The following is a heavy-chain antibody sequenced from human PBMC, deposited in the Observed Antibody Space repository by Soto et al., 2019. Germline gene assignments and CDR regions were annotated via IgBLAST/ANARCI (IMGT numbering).Heavy chain of an antibody. CDR3: AGVKGVGYYYCGMDV. D-gene: IGHD2-8*01. Sequence: SETLSLTCTVSGGSISSYYWSWIRQPPGKGLEWIGYIYYSGSTNYNPSLKSRVTISVDTSKNQFSLKLSSVTAADTAVYYCAGVKGVGYYYCGMDVWGQGTTVTVSS. CDR2: IYYSGST. CDR1: GGSISSYY. V-gene: IGHV4-59*01. J-gene: IGHJ6*02.